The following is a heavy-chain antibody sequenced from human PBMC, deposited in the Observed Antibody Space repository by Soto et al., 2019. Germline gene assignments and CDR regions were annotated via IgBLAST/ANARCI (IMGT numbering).Heavy chain of an antibody. D-gene: IGHD1-26*01. CDR2: IIPILGIA. CDR3: AIVSKVVGATNGMDV. Sequence: QVQLVQSGAEVKKPGSSVKVSCKASGGTFSSYTISWVRQAPGQGLEWMGRIIPILGIANYAQKFQGRVTITADKSTITAYRELSSLRSEDTAVYYCAIVSKVVGATNGMDVWGQGTTVTVSS. J-gene: IGHJ6*02. CDR1: GGTFSSYT. V-gene: IGHV1-69*02.